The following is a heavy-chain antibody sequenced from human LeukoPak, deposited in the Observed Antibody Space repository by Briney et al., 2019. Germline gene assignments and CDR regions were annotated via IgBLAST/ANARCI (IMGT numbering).Heavy chain of an antibody. CDR1: GFTVSSNY. CDR3: ARDSGYSSSWAFDY. D-gene: IGHD6-13*01. CDR2: IYSGGST. V-gene: IGHV3-66*01. J-gene: IGHJ4*02. Sequence: GGSLRLSCAAAGFTVSSNYMSWVRQAPGKGLEWVSVIYSGGSTYYADSVKGRFTISRDNSKNTLYLQMNSLRAEDTAVYYCARDSGYSSSWAFDYWGQGTLVTVSS.